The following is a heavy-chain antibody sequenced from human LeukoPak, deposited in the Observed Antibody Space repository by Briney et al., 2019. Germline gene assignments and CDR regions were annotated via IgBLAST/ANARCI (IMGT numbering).Heavy chain of an antibody. CDR3: ATLTGYSSESWFDP. V-gene: IGHV4-61*02. D-gene: IGHD3-9*01. CDR1: GGSISSGSYY. J-gene: IGHJ5*02. Sequence: SETLSLTCTVSGGSISSGSYYWSWIRQPAGKGLEWIGRIYSSGSTNYNPSLKSRVTISVDTSKNQFSLKLSSVTAADTAVYYCATLTGYSSESWFDPWGQGILVTVSS. CDR2: IYSSGST.